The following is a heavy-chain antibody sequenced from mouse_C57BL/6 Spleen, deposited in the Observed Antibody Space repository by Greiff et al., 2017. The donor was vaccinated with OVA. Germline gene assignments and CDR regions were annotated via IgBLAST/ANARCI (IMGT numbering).Heavy chain of an antibody. V-gene: IGHV1-18*01. Sequence: EVKLMESGPELVKPGASVKIPCKASGYTFTDYNMDWVKQSHGKSLEWIGDINPNNGGTIYNQKFKGKATLTVDKSSSTAYMELRSLTSEDTAVYYCARTGLLRYGYDYYAMDYWGQGTSVTVSS. D-gene: IGHD2-2*01. CDR2: INPNNGGT. J-gene: IGHJ4*01. CDR1: GYTFTDYN. CDR3: ARTGLLRYGYDYYAMDY.